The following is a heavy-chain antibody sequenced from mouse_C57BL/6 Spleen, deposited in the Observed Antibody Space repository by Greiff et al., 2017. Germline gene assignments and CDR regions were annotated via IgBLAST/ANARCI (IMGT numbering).Heavy chain of an antibody. D-gene: IGHD1-2*01. V-gene: IGHV1-66*01. J-gene: IGHJ2*01. CDR3: AREGLLRRFDY. Sequence: VQLQQSGPELVKPGASVKISCKASGYSFTSYYIHWVKQRPGQGLEWIGWIYPGSGNTKYNEKFKGKATLTADTSSSTAYMQLSSLTSEDSAVYYYAREGLLRRFDYWGQGTTLTVSS. CDR2: IYPGSGNT. CDR1: GYSFTSYY.